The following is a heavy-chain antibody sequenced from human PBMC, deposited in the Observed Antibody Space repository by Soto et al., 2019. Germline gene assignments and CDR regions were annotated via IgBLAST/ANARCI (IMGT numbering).Heavy chain of an antibody. D-gene: IGHD3-9*01. CDR1: GYTFTTYG. Sequence: EASVKVSFKASGYTFTTYGIRWVRQAPGQGLEWLGWISTYSDRTNYAQEFQGRVSMTTEKSTSTVYMELRSLRSGDTALYYCARDFTGRGYFDHWGQGSLVTVSS. J-gene: IGHJ4*02. CDR2: ISTYSDRT. CDR3: ARDFTGRGYFDH. V-gene: IGHV1-18*04.